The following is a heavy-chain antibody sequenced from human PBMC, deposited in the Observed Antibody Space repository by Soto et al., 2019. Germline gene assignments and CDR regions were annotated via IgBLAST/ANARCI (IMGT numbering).Heavy chain of an antibody. CDR1: GGSISSYY. J-gene: IGHJ5*02. Sequence: PSETLSLTCTVSGGSISSYYWSWIRQPPGKGLEWIGYIYYSGSTNYNPSLKSRVTISVDTSKNQFSLKLSSVTAADTAVYYCARVLPYLFWIDPWGQGTLVNVAS. V-gene: IGHV4-59*08. CDR2: IYYSGST. CDR3: ARVLPYLFWIDP. D-gene: IGHD2-2*01.